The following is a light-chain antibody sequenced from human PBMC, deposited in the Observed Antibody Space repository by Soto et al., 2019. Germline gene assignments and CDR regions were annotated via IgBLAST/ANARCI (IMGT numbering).Light chain of an antibody. J-gene: IGKJ3*01. Sequence: DIPMTQSPSSLSASVGDRVTITCRASQAISNSLAWYQQRPGEVPKLLIYTASTLQSGVPSRFSGSGSGIDFTLTISSLQPGDVATYYCQKYSSAPFTFGPGTKVDV. CDR3: QKYSSAPFT. V-gene: IGKV1-27*01. CDR2: TAS. CDR1: QAISNS.